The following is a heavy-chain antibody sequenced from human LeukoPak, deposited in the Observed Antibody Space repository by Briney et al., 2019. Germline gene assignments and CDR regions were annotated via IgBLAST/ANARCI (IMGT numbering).Heavy chain of an antibody. CDR1: GFTFSSYE. Sequence: GGSLRLSCAASGFTFSSYEMNWVRQAPGKGLEWVSSISGSGSGGSTYYADSVKGRFTISRDNSKNTLYLQMNSLIAEDTAVYYCAKSGYNRFDYWGQGTRVTVSS. J-gene: IGHJ4*02. CDR3: AKSGYNRFDY. D-gene: IGHD5-24*01. V-gene: IGHV3-23*01. CDR2: ISGSGSGGST.